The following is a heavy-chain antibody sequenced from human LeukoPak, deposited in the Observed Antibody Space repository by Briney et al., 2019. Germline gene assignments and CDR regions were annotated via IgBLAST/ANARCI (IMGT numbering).Heavy chain of an antibody. Sequence: SETLSLTCTVSGGSISNYYWSWIRQPPGKGLEWIAYINYSGSTNFNPSLKSRVTISVDTSKNHFSLTLSSVTAADTAVYYCARFGGPHAFDIWGQGTMVTVSS. CDR3: ARFGGPHAFDI. CDR1: GGSISNYY. CDR2: INYSGST. V-gene: IGHV4-59*01. J-gene: IGHJ3*02. D-gene: IGHD3-3*01.